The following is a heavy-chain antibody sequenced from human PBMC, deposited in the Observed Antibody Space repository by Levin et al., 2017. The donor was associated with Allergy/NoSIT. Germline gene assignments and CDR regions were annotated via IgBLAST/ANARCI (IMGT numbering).Heavy chain of an antibody. J-gene: IGHJ4*02. CDR1: GFTFSDYY. CDR3: ARESIAAAGPWYY. D-gene: IGHD6-13*01. V-gene: IGHV3-11*05. CDR2: ISSSSSYT. Sequence: LSLTCAASGFTFSDYYMSWIRQAPGKGLEWVSYISSSSSYTNYADSVKGRFTISRDNAKNSLYLQMNSLRAEDTAVYYCARESIAAAGPWYYWGQGTLVTVSS.